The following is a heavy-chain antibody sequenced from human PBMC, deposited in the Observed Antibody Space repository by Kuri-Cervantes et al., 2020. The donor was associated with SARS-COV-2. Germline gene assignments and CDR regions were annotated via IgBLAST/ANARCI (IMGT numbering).Heavy chain of an antibody. CDR1: GFTFSSYA. J-gene: IGHJ4*02. V-gene: IGHV3-23*01. CDR3: AKDWSGTSGAGSPVFDY. Sequence: GESLKISCAASGFTFSSYAMRWVRQAPGKGLEWVAGISGSGAVTYYTDSLRGRFTISRDHSKNTVILQMTSLRAEDTAVYYCAKDWSGTSGAGSPVFDYWGQGTLVTVSS. D-gene: IGHD3-10*01. CDR2: ISGSGAVT.